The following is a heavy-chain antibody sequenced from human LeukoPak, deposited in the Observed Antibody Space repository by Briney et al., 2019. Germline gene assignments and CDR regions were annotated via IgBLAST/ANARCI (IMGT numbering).Heavy chain of an antibody. J-gene: IGHJ3*02. CDR1: GGSISSHY. CDR2: ISYIGST. CDR3: ARDPTTVTKGLDI. V-gene: IGHV4-59*11. D-gene: IGHD4-17*01. Sequence: PSETLSLTCTVSGGSISSHYWSWIRQPPGKGLEWNGYISYIGSTNYNPSLKSRVTISVDTSKNQFSLKLSSVTAADTAVYFCARDPTTVTKGLDIWGQGTMVTVSS.